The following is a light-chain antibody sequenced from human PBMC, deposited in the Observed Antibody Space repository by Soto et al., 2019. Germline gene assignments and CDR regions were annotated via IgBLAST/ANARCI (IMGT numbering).Light chain of an antibody. CDR2: LEGSGSY. CDR3: ETWDSNTRV. J-gene: IGLJ3*02. CDR1: SGHSSYI. V-gene: IGLV4-60*02. Sequence: QLVLTQSSSASASLGSSVKLTCTLSSGHSSYIIAWHQQQPGKAPRYLMKLEGSGSYNKGSGVPDRFSGSSSGADRYLTISNLQFEDEADYYCETWDSNTRVLGGATQLTVL.